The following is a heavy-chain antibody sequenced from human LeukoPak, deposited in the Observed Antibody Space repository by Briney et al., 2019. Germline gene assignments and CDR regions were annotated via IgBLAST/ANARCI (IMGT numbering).Heavy chain of an antibody. CDR1: GGTFSNYT. CDR3: AASIPGAVKTQT. Sequence: SVKVSCKASGGTFSNYTISWVRQAPGQGIEWMGRIIPMFGTANYAQKFQGRVTITTGESTSTAYMELSSLRPEDTAVYYCAASIPGAVKTQTWGQGTMVTVSS. V-gene: IGHV1-69*05. J-gene: IGHJ3*01. CDR2: IIPMFGTA. D-gene: IGHD4-11*01.